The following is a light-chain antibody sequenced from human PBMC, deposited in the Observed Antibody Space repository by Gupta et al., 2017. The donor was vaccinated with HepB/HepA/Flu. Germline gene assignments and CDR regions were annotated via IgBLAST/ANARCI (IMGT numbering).Light chain of an antibody. Sequence: DTAVTQSPIILSVSPGDRVTLSCRTSQNVGTNLAWYQQKVGQAPRLLVFGASSRATGIPARFIGSGSETEFSLIISSLQSEDFALYFCQQYDRWPLSFGGGT. CDR2: GAS. CDR3: QQYDRWPLS. CDR1: QNVGTN. J-gene: IGKJ4*01. V-gene: IGKV3-15*01.